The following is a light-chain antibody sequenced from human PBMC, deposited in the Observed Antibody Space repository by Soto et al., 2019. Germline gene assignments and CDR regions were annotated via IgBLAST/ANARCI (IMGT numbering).Light chain of an antibody. CDR1: SSDVGTYDR. Sequence: QSALTQPPSVSGSPGQSVTISCIGSSSDVGTYDRVSWYQAPPGTAPKLIIYEVLYRPSGVPDRFSGSKSGNTASLTISGLQAEDEADYYCSSYAASTTLLFGGGTKLTVL. J-gene: IGLJ2*01. CDR3: SSYAASTTLL. V-gene: IGLV2-18*02. CDR2: EVL.